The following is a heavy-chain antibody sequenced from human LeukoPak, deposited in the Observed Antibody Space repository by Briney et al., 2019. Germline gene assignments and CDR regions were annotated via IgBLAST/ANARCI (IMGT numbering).Heavy chain of an antibody. CDR1: GYTFTSYG. D-gene: IGHD1-14*01. Sequence: ASVSVSCMDSGYTFTSYGISWVRPAPGQGVEWMGWISGYNGNTNYTQNLQGRVTMTTDTTTSTAYMELSSLRSDDTAVYFCARVVTRKWFDAWGQRTLVTVSS. CDR2: ISGYNGNT. CDR3: ARVVTRKWFDA. V-gene: IGHV1-18*01. J-gene: IGHJ5*02.